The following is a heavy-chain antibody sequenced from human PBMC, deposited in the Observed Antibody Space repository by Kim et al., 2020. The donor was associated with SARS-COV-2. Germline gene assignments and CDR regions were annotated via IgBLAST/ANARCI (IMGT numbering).Heavy chain of an antibody. J-gene: IGHJ4*02. CDR3: ARYNRYGSGWYFGY. Sequence: SLKSRLTVSVVDTSRNQFSLKLSSVTAADTAVYYCARYNRYGSGWYFGYWGQGTLVTVSS. D-gene: IGHD6-19*01. V-gene: IGHV4-34*10.